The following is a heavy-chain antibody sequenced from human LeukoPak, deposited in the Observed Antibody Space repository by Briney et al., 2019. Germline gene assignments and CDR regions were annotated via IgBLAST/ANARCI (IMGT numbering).Heavy chain of an antibody. Sequence: GGSLRLSCAASGFTVSSNYMSWVRHAPGKGLEWVAVIYSGGSTYYADSVKGRFTISRDNSKNTLYLQMNSLRAEDTAVYYCARDQGYYYDSSGYYPDWGQGTLVTVSS. J-gene: IGHJ4*02. V-gene: IGHV3-66*01. D-gene: IGHD3-22*01. CDR2: IYSGGST. CDR1: GFTVSSNY. CDR3: ARDQGYYYDSSGYYPD.